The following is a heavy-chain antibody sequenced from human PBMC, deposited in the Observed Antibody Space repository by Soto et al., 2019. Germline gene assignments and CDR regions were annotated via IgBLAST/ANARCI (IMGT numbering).Heavy chain of an antibody. V-gene: IGHV4-34*01. D-gene: IGHD3-22*01. CDR2: INHSGST. CDR1: GGSFSGYY. Sequence: SETLSLTCAVYGGSFSGYYWSWIRQPPGKGLEWIGEINHSGSTNYNPSLKSRVTISVDTSKNQFSLKLSSVTAADTAVYYCARGGGSRGLYYYDSSGYPLDYWGQGTLVTVSS. CDR3: ARGGGSRGLYYYDSSGYPLDY. J-gene: IGHJ4*02.